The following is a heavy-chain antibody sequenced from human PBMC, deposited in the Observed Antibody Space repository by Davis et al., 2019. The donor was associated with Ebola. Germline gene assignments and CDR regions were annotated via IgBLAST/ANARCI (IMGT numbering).Heavy chain of an antibody. CDR1: GGSVSSGGYY. V-gene: IGHV4-61*08. CDR3: ARGRDTYYYDSSGYYGLADWFDP. D-gene: IGHD3-22*01. CDR2: IYYSGST. J-gene: IGHJ5*02. Sequence: MPSETLSLTCTVSGGSVSSGGYYWNWIRQPPGKGLEWIGYIYYSGSTNYNPSLKSRVTISVDTSKNQFSLKLSSVTAADTAVYYCARGRDTYYYDSSGYYGLADWFDPWGQGTLVTVSS.